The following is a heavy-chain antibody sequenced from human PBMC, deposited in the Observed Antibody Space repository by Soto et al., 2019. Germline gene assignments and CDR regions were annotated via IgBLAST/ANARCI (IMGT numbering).Heavy chain of an antibody. Sequence: PSETLSLTSTVSGGSIRSGDYSWSWVRQSPGKGLEWIGHIYNSGITYYNPSLKSRVVISIDTSRNQFSLRLNSLTAADRAVYFCARGVTVFGLVSRFWFDPWGQGTVVTVSS. CDR2: IYNSGIT. D-gene: IGHD3-3*01. J-gene: IGHJ5*02. CDR3: ARGVTVFGLVSRFWFDP. V-gene: IGHV4-30-4*01. CDR1: GGSIRSGDYS.